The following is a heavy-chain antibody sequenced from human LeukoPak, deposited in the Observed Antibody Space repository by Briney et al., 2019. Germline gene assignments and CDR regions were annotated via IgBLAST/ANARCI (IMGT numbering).Heavy chain of an antibody. J-gene: IGHJ4*02. CDR3: AKDGLYFDGSAHIYYFDA. CDR2: IYSGGTT. D-gene: IGHD3-22*01. V-gene: IGHV3-53*01. CDR1: GFIVSNNY. Sequence: PGGSLRLSCAASGFIVSNNYMNWVRQVPGKGLEWVSVIYSGGTTYYTDSVKGRFIISRDNSKNTVFLEMNFLRVEDTAVYYCAKDGLYFDGSAHIYYFDAWGQGTLVAVSS.